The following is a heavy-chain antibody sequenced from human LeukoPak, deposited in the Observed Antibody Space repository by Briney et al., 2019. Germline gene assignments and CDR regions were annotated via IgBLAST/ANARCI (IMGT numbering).Heavy chain of an antibody. CDR2: IYYSGST. CDR3: ASTFGTSYRLFDY. Sequence: SETLSLTCTVSGGSISSSSYYWGWIRQPPGKGLEWIGSIYYSGSTYYNPSLKSRVTISVDTSKNQFSLKLSSVAAADTAVYYCASTFGTSYRLFDYWGQGTLVTVSS. CDR1: GGSISSSSYY. J-gene: IGHJ4*02. V-gene: IGHV4-39*01. D-gene: IGHD3-16*02.